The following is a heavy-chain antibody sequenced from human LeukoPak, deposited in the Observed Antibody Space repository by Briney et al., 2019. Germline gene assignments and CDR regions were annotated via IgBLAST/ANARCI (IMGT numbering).Heavy chain of an antibody. CDR1: GGSISSYY. J-gene: IGHJ6*02. D-gene: IGHD2-2*01. V-gene: IGHV4-59*01. CDR3: ARENDVTGNALDV. CDR2: IYYSGST. Sequence: SETLSLTCTVSGGSISSYYWSWIRQPPGKGLEWIGYIYYSGSTNYNPSLKSRVDISVDTSKNQFSLKVSSVTAADTAVYYCARENDVTGNALDVWGQGTTVTVSS.